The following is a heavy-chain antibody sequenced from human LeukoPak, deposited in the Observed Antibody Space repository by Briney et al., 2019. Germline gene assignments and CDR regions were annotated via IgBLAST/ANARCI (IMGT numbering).Heavy chain of an antibody. CDR1: GYSISSGYY. V-gene: IGHV4-4*07. Sequence: SETLSLTCTVSGYSISSGYYWSWIRQPAGKGLEWIGRIYTRGSTNYNPSLKSRVTMSVDTSKNQFSLKLSSVTAADTAVYYCARGRYCSADICSGGDAFDIWGQGTMVSVSS. CDR3: ARGRYCSADICSGGDAFDI. D-gene: IGHD2-15*01. CDR2: IYTRGST. J-gene: IGHJ3*02.